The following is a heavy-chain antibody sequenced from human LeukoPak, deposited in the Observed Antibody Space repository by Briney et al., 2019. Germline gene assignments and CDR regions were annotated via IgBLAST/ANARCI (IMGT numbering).Heavy chain of an antibody. CDR3: AKRGVVIRVILVGFHKEAYYFDS. D-gene: IGHD3-22*01. CDR2: ISDSGGRT. Sequence: GGSLRLSCAVSGITLSNYGMSWVRQAPGKGLEWVAGISDSGGRTNYADSVKGRFTISRDNPKNTLYLQMNSLRAGDTAVYFCAKRGVVIRVILVGFHKEAYYFDSWGQGALVTVSS. J-gene: IGHJ4*02. V-gene: IGHV3-23*01. CDR1: GITLSNYG.